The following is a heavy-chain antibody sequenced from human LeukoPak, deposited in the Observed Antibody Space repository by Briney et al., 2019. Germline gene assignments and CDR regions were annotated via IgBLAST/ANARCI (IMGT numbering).Heavy chain of an antibody. CDR3: AKRGVVIRVILVGFHKEAYYFDS. D-gene: IGHD3-22*01. CDR2: ISDSGGRT. Sequence: GGSLRLSCAVSGITLSNYGMSWVRQAPGKGLEWVAGISDSGGRTNYADSVKGRFTISRDNPKNTLYLQMNSLRAGDTAVYFCAKRGVVIRVILVGFHKEAYYFDSWGQGALVTVSS. J-gene: IGHJ4*02. V-gene: IGHV3-23*01. CDR1: GITLSNYG.